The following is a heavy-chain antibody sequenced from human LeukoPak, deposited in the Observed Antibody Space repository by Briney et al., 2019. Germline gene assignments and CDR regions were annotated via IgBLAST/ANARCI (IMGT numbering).Heavy chain of an antibody. Sequence: SETLSLTCGVYGGSFSGYYWSWIRQPPGKGLEWIGEINHRGSTNYNPSLKSRVTISVDTSKNQFSLKLSSVTAADTAVYYCALAPPSDAFDIWGQGTMVTVSS. CDR2: INHRGST. V-gene: IGHV4-34*01. CDR3: ALAPPSDAFDI. J-gene: IGHJ3*02. CDR1: GGSFSGYY.